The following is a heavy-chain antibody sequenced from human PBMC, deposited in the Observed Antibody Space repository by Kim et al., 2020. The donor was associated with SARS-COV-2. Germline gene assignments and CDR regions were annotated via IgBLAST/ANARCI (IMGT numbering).Heavy chain of an antibody. D-gene: IGHD5-12*01. CDR3: ARGWLTAPNWFDP. Sequence: SETLSLTCTVSGGSISIYHWSWIRQPPGKGLELIGYIYYSGSTNYNPSFKSRVTISVDTSKNQFSLKLNSVTAADTAVYYCARGWLTAPNWFDPWGQGTL. CDR2: IYYSGST. V-gene: IGHV4-59*01. J-gene: IGHJ5*02. CDR1: GGSISIYH.